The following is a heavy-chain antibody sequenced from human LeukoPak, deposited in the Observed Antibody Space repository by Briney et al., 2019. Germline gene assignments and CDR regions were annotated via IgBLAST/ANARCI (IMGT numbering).Heavy chain of an antibody. J-gene: IGHJ4*02. CDR1: GGSISSSSYY. D-gene: IGHD1-26*01. Sequence: SETLPLTCTVSGGSISSSSYYWGWIRQPPGKGLEWIGSIYYSGSTYYNPSLKSRVTISVDTSKNQFSLKLSSVTAADTAVYYCARNTGGSYGGWGPFDYWGQGTLVTVSS. CDR3: ARNTGGSYGGWGPFDY. CDR2: IYYSGST. V-gene: IGHV4-39*07.